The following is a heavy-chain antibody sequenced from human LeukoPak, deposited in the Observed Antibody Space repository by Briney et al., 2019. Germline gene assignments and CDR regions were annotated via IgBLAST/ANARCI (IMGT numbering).Heavy chain of an antibody. D-gene: IGHD6-6*01. Sequence: GGSLRLSCAASGFTFSSYSMNWVRQAPGKGLEWVSSISSSSSYIYYADSVKGRFTISRDNAKNSLYLQMNSLRGEDTAVYYCARPRIAARRFDAFDIWGQGTMVTVSS. J-gene: IGHJ3*02. CDR2: ISSSSSYI. V-gene: IGHV3-21*01. CDR1: GFTFSSYS. CDR3: ARPRIAARRFDAFDI.